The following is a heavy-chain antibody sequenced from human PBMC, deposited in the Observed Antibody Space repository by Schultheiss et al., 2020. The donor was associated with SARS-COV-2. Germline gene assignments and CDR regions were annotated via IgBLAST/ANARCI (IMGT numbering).Heavy chain of an antibody. Sequence: GGSLRLSCVASGFPFSSYGMHWVRQAPGKGLEYVSTISSNGGSTYYADSVKGRFTISRDNSKNTLYLQMNSLKTEDTAVYYCTTDFASYWGQGTLVTVSS. CDR2: ISSNGGST. J-gene: IGHJ4*02. V-gene: IGHV3-64*04. CDR3: TTDFASY. CDR1: GFPFSSYG. D-gene: IGHD3-3*01.